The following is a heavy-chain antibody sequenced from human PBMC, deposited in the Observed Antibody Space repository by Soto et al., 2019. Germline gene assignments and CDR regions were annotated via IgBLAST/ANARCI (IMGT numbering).Heavy chain of an antibody. CDR3: ARGEYHYGDHPWWFDP. Sequence: QVQLVQYGAEVKKPGASVKVSCKASGYTFTSYGISWVRQAPGQGLEWMGWISAYNGNTNYAQKLQGRVTMTTDTSTSTAYMELRSLRSNDTAVYYCARGEYHYGDHPWWFDPWGQGTLVTVSS. V-gene: IGHV1-18*04. J-gene: IGHJ5*02. D-gene: IGHD4-17*01. CDR1: GYTFTSYG. CDR2: ISAYNGNT.